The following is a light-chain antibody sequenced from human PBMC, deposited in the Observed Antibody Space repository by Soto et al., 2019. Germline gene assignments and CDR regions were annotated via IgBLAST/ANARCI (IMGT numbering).Light chain of an antibody. CDR2: RNN. CDR3: AAWDGNLSGSRV. Sequence: QTVVTQPPSASGTPGQRVNISCAGSSSNIGSYYVYWYQQLPGAAPKLLIYRNNQRPSGVPDRFSGSKSDTSASLAISGLRSEDEGDYFCAAWDGNLSGSRVFGGGTKLTVL. V-gene: IGLV1-47*01. CDR1: SSNIGSYY. J-gene: IGLJ3*02.